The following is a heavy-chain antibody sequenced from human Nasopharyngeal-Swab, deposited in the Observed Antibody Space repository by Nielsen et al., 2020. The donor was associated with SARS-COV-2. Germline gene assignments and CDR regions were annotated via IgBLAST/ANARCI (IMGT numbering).Heavy chain of an antibody. J-gene: IGHJ4*02. Sequence: ASVKVSCKVSGYTLTELSMHWVRQAPGKGLEWMGGFDPEDGETIYAQKFQGRVTMTEDTSTDTAYMELSSLRSEDTAVYYCATLYGGLLSGILPIDYWGQGTLVTVSS. CDR2: FDPEDGET. V-gene: IGHV1-24*01. CDR3: ATLYGGLLSGILPIDY. CDR1: GYTLTELS. D-gene: IGHD3-3*01.